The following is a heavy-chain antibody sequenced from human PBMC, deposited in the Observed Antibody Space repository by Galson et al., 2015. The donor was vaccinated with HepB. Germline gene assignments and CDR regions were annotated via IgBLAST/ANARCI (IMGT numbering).Heavy chain of an antibody. D-gene: IGHD7-27*01. CDR1: GFTFIGYG. CDR3: ARAGVSNWGYYYGLDV. CDR2: IWYDGSDK. V-gene: IGHV3-33*01. Sequence: SLRLSCAASGFTFIGYGMNWVRQAPGKGLEWLAAIWYDGSDKYYADSVKGRFTISRDDSKNTVFLQMNGLRADDTAVYFCARAGVSNWGYYYGLDVWGQVTTVTVSS. J-gene: IGHJ6*02.